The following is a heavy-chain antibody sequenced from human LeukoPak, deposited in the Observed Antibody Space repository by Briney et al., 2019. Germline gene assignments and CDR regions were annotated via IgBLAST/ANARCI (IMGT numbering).Heavy chain of an antibody. CDR2: INPNSGNT. J-gene: IGHJ5*02. D-gene: IGHD3-10*01. CDR3: ARVGGP. V-gene: IGHV1-8*01. Sequence: ASVTVSCKASRYTVTIYDINWVRQAAGQGREWMGWINPNSGNTGYAQSFQGSVTITRDTSISTAYMELSSLKSEDTAVYYCARVGGPWGQGTLVTVSS. CDR1: RYTVTIYD.